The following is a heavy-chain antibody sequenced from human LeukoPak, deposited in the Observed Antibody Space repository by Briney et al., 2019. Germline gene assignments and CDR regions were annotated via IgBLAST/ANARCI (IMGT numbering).Heavy chain of an antibody. CDR2: IKSKTDGGTT. CDR3: TTDLLTLYSSGWYYFDY. J-gene: IGHJ4*02. Sequence: PGGSLRLSCAASGFTFSNAWMSWVRQAPGKGPEWVGRIKSKTDGGTTDYAAPVKGRFTISRDDSKNTLYLQMNSLKTEDTAVYYCTTDLLTLYSSGWYYFDYWGQGTLVTVSS. V-gene: IGHV3-15*01. CDR1: GFTFSNAW. D-gene: IGHD6-19*01.